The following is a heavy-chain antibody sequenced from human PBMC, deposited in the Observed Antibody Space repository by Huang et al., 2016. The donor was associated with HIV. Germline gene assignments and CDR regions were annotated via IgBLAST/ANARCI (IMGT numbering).Heavy chain of an antibody. CDR2: VYQSGST. V-gene: IGHV4-39*01. CDR3: ASQHIGAAATWF. Sequence: QLQLQESGPGQVKPSETLSLTCTVSGDFISSTTYYWAWIRPSPGKGLEWVGSVYQSGSTNYNPSLKSRVTLSVDTSRNQFSLRLNSVTAADTAVYYCASQHIGAAATWFWGRGTQVAVSS. D-gene: IGHD6-13*01. J-gene: IGHJ4*02. CDR1: GDFISSTTYY.